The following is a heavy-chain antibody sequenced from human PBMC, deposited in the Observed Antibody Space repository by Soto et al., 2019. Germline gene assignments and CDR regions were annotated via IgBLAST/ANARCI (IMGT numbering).Heavy chain of an antibody. CDR1: GYSFTRYW. J-gene: IGHJ6*03. V-gene: IGHV5-51*01. Sequence: LGESLKISCKGSGYSFTRYWIGWVRQMPGKGLEWMGIIYPGDSDTRYSPSFQGQVTISADKSISTAYLQWSSLKASDTAMYYCARHRLKRVITGTVGYYYMDAWGKGTTVTVSS. CDR2: IYPGDSDT. CDR3: ARHRLKRVITGTVGYYYMDA. D-gene: IGHD1-7*01.